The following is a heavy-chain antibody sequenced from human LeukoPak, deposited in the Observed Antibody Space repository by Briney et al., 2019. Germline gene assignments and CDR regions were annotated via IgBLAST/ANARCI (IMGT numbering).Heavy chain of an antibody. J-gene: IGHJ4*02. CDR2: ITSGSNT. Sequence: GGSLRLSCAASGFTFSNHAMTWVRQAPGKGLECVSGITSGSNTYYADSVKGRFTVSRDNSKNTLHLQMNSLRAEDTAIYYCAKYGHWRDFHYWGQGTLVTVSS. CDR3: AKYGHWRDFHY. CDR1: GFTFSNHA. V-gene: IGHV3-23*01. D-gene: IGHD1-1*01.